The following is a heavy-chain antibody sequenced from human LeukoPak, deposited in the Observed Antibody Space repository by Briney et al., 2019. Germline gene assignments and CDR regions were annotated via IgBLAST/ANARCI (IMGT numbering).Heavy chain of an antibody. CDR1: GGSISSYY. CDR2: IYYSGST. V-gene: IGHV4-59*01. Sequence: SETLSLTCTVSGGSISSYYWSWIRQPPGKGLEWIGYIYYSGSTNYNPSLKSRVTISVDTSKNQFSLKLSSVTAADTAVYYCAGDSQVAGTDYWGQGTLVTVSS. CDR3: AGDSQVAGTDY. J-gene: IGHJ4*02. D-gene: IGHD6-19*01.